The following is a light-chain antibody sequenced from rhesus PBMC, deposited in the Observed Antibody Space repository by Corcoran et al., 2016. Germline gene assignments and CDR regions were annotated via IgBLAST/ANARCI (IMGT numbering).Light chain of an antibody. J-gene: IGKJ1*01. CDR3: QQGNSIPWT. Sequence: EIVLTQSPTSMAVSQGERVTISCTASSSVSTSYLHWYQQKPGFPPRLLVYRISSLASGVPAMFSGSGSGTSYTLTISRMEVEDAANYYCQQGNSIPWTFGQGTKVEIK. V-gene: IGKV3-42*01. CDR1: SSVSTS. CDR2: RIS.